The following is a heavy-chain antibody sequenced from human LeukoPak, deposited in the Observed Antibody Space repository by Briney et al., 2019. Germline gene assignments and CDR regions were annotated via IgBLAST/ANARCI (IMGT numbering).Heavy chain of an antibody. J-gene: IGHJ4*02. D-gene: IGHD4-11*01. CDR2: IKGDGSEI. V-gene: IGHV3-7*01. Sequence: PGGSLRLSCSASGFTFSSYWMRWVRQTRGKGLEWVANIKGDGSEINYVDSVKGRFTISRDNAKNSLSLQMNSLTADDTGVYYCAREGLPYSGDYWGQGPLVTVSS. CDR3: AREGLPYSGDY. CDR1: GFTFSSYW.